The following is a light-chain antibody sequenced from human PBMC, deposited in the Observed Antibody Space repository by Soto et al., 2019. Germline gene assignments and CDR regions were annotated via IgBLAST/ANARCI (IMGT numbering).Light chain of an antibody. CDR2: DAV. Sequence: EIELTQSPATLSLSPGERATLSCRASQSVSSFLVWYQQKPGQAPRLLIYDAVNRVTGIPARFSGSGSGTDFTLTISSLEPEDFAVYYCQHRINWPRHTFGGGTKVEIK. CDR1: QSVSSF. CDR3: QHRINWPRHT. J-gene: IGKJ4*01. V-gene: IGKV3-11*01.